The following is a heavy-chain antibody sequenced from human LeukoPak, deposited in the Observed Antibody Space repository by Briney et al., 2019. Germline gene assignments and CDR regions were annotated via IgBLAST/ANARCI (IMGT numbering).Heavy chain of an antibody. CDR3: AKEGSGYALDY. Sequence: TGGSLRLSCAASGFTFDDYAMHWVRQAPGKGLEWVSGISWNSDSIGYADAVKGRFTISRDNAKNSLYVQMNSLRAEDTALYYCAKEGSGYALDYWGQGTLVTVSS. J-gene: IGHJ4*02. V-gene: IGHV3-9*01. D-gene: IGHD5-12*01. CDR2: ISWNSDSI. CDR1: GFTFDDYA.